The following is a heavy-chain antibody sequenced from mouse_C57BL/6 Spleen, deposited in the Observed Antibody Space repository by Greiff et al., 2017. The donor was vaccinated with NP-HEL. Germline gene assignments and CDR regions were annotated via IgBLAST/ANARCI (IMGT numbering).Heavy chain of an antibody. CDR1: GFTFSSYA. Sequence: EVNVVESGGGLVKPGGSLKLSCAASGFTFSSYAMSWVRQTPEKRLEWVATISDGGSYTYYPDNVKGRFTISRDNAKNNLYLQMSHLKSEDTAMYYCARDQGTRGFDYWGQGTTLTVSS. CDR3: ARDQGTRGFDY. J-gene: IGHJ2*01. D-gene: IGHD3-2*02. V-gene: IGHV5-4*01. CDR2: ISDGGSYT.